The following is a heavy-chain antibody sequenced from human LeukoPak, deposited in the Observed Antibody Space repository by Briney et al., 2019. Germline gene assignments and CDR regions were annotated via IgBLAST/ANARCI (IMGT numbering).Heavy chain of an antibody. J-gene: IGHJ3*02. D-gene: IGHD4-17*01. CDR1: GGSVSSGSYY. V-gene: IGHV4-61*01. Sequence: PSETLSLTCTVSGGSVSSGSYYWSWIRQPPGKGLEWIGYIYYSGSTNYNPSLKSRVTISVDTSKNQFSLKLSSVTAADAAVYYCARDLRDYGAFDIWGQGTMVTVSS. CDR3: ARDLRDYGAFDI. CDR2: IYYSGST.